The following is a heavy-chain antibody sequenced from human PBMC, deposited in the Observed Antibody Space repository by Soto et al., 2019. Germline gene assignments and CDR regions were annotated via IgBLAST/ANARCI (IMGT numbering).Heavy chain of an antibody. CDR2: SYRGGST. Sequence: QVQLQESGPGLVSPSETLSLTCSVSGDSIRNRYWSWIRQPLGKGLEWIGYSYRGGSTKDNPSLKSRLTISADTSKNQFSLKLTSVTAADTAVYYCARTLEYGHIDVWGHGTSVTVSS. D-gene: IGHD4-17*01. CDR3: ARTLEYGHIDV. J-gene: IGHJ6*02. V-gene: IGHV4-59*11. CDR1: GDSIRNRY.